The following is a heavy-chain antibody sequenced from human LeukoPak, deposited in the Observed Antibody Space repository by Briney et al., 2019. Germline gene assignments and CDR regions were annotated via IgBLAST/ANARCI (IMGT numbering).Heavy chain of an antibody. D-gene: IGHD3-10*01. CDR3: ARGTPIIDY. V-gene: IGHV4-34*01. CDR2: INHSGST. CDR1: GGPFSGYY. J-gene: IGHJ4*02. Sequence: SETLSLTCAVYGGPFSGYYWSWIRQPPGKGLEWIGEINHSGSTNYNPSLKSRVTISVDTSKNQFSLKLSSVTAADTAVYYCARGTPIIDYWGQGTLVTVSS.